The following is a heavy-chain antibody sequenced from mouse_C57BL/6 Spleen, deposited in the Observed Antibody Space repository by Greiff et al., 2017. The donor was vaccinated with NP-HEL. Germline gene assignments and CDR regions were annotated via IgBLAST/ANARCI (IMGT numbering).Heavy chain of an antibody. CDR1: GYAFTNYL. D-gene: IGHD1-1*01. J-gene: IGHJ2*01. Sequence: VQLQQSGAELVRPGTSVKVSCKASGYAFTNYLIEWVKQRPGQGLEWIGVINPGSGGTNYNEKFKGKATLTADKSSSTAYMQLSSLTSEDSAVYFCAREYYGSSYRSYFDYWGQGTTLTVSS. CDR3: AREYYGSSYRSYFDY. CDR2: INPGSGGT. V-gene: IGHV1-54*01.